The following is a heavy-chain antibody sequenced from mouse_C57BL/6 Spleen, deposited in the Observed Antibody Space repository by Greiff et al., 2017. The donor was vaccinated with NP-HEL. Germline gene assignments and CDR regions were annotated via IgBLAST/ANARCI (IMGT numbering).Heavy chain of an antibody. V-gene: IGHV1-82*01. Sequence: VKLVESGPELVKHGASVKISCKASGYAFSSSWMNWVKQRPGKGLEWIGRIYPGDGDTNYNGKFKGKATLTADKSSSTAYMQLSSLTSEDSAVYFCATPYYGSSYDYAMDYWGQGTSVTVSS. CDR1: GYAFSSSW. J-gene: IGHJ4*01. CDR3: ATPYYGSSYDYAMDY. D-gene: IGHD1-1*01. CDR2: IYPGDGDT.